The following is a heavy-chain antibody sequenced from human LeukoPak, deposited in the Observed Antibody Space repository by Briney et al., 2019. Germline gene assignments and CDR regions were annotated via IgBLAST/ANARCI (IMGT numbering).Heavy chain of an antibody. CDR2: ISGSGGST. J-gene: IGHJ4*02. D-gene: IGHD1-26*01. CDR1: EFTFSSYA. Sequence: GGSLRLSCAASEFTFSSYAMSWVRQAPGKGLEWVSGISGSGGSTYYADSVKGRFTISGDNSKNTLYLQMNSLRAEDTAVYYCARANSVTYSYYFDFWGQGTLVTVSS. V-gene: IGHV3-23*01. CDR3: ARANSVTYSYYFDF.